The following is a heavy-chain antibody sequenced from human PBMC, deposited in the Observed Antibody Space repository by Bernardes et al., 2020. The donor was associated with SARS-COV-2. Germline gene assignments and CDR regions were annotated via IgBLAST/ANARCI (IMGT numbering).Heavy chain of an antibody. V-gene: IGHV4-39*01. CDR1: GGSISSSSYY. D-gene: IGHD3-3*01. CDR2: IYYSGST. CDR3: ARRFGSDDFLFDY. J-gene: IGHJ4*02. Sequence: SETLSLTCTVSGGSISSSSYYWGWIRQPPGKGLEWIGSIYYSGSTYYNPSLKSRVTISVDTSKNQFSLKLSSVTASDKAVYYCARRFGSDDFLFDYWGQGTLVTVSS.